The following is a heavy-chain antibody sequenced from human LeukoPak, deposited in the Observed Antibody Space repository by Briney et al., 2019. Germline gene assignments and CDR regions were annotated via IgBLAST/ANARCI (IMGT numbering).Heavy chain of an antibody. V-gene: IGHV1-8*03. J-gene: IGHJ4*02. CDR3: ARGKGSSGYYYFWFDC. CDR2: MNTNSGNT. Sequence: SVKLSCKASGGTFSSYAINWVRQATGQGLEWRGWMNTNSGNTSYAQKFQGRVTITRNTSISTAYLELSSLRSEDTAVYYCARGKGSSGYYYFWFDCWGQGTLVTVSS. D-gene: IGHD3-22*01. CDR1: GGTFSSYA.